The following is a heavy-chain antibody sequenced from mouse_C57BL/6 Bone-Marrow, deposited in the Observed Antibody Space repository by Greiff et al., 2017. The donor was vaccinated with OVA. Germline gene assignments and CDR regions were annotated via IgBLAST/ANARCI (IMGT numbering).Heavy chain of an antibody. V-gene: IGHV1-81*01. D-gene: IGHD1-1*01. CDR3: ARPYYGSSSYYFDY. Sequence: QVQLQQSGAELARPGASVKLSCKASGYTFTSYGISWVKQRTGQGLEWIGEIYPRSGNTYYNEKFKGKATLTADKSSSTAYMELRSLTSEDSAVYVCARPYYGSSSYYFDYWGQGTTLTVSS. J-gene: IGHJ2*01. CDR1: GYTFTSYG. CDR2: IYPRSGNT.